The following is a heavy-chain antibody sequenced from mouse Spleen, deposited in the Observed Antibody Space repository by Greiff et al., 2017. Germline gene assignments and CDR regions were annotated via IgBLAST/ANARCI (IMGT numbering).Heavy chain of an antibody. D-gene: IGHD2-1*01. V-gene: IGHV3-6*02. CDR1: GYSITSGYY. J-gene: IGHJ3*01. CDR2: ISYDGSN. CDR3: ARGYYGNSWFAY. Sequence: ESGPGLVKPSQSLSLTCSVTGYSITSGYYWNWIRQFPGNKLEWMGYISYDGSNNYNPSLKNRISITRDTSKNQFFLKLNSVTTEDTATYYCARGYYGNSWFAYWGQGTLVTVSA.